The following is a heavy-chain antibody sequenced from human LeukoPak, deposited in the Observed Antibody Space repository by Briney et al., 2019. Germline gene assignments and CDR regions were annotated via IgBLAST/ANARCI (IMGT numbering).Heavy chain of an antibody. CDR2: ISRSGSIR. CDR1: GFTFSSYE. CDR3: ARSSGYYRPFDY. V-gene: IGHV3-48*03. Sequence: GGSLRLSCAASGFTFSSYEMNWVRQAPGKGLEWLSYISRSGSIRHYADSVKGRFTISRDNAKNSLYLQMNSLRAEDTAVYYCARSSGYYRPFDYWGQGTLVTVSS. J-gene: IGHJ4*02. D-gene: IGHD2/OR15-2a*01.